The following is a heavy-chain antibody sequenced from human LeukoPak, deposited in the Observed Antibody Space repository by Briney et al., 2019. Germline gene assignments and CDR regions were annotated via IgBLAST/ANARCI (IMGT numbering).Heavy chain of an antibody. Sequence: GGSLRLSCAASGFTFSSYGMSWVRQAPGKGLEWVSAISGSGGSTYYADSVKGRFTISRDNSKNTLYLQMNSLRAEDTAVYYCARDPSDYGDFAFDIWGQGTMVTVSS. D-gene: IGHD4-17*01. CDR2: ISGSGGST. V-gene: IGHV3-23*01. CDR1: GFTFSSYG. CDR3: ARDPSDYGDFAFDI. J-gene: IGHJ3*02.